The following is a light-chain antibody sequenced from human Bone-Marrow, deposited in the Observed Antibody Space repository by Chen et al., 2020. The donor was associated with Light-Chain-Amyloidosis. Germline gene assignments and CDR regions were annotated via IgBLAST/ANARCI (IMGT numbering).Light chain of an antibody. J-gene: IGLJ3*02. CDR2: DDS. V-gene: IGLV3-21*02. CDR3: QVWDRSRDRPV. CDR1: NIGSTS. Sequence: SYVLTQPSSVSVAPGQTATHACGGNNIGSTSVHWYQQTPGQAPLLVVYDDSDRPSGIPERLSGSNSGNTATLTISRVEAGDEAGYYCQVWDRSRDRPVFGGGTKLTVL.